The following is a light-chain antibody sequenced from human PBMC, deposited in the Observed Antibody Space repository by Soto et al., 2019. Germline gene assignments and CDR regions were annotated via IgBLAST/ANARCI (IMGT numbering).Light chain of an antibody. CDR1: QTISSW. Sequence: DIQMTQSPSTLSASVGDRVTITCRASQTISSWLAWYQQKPGKAPKLLIYKASSLESGVSSRFSGSGSGTEFTLTISSLQSDDFATYYCQQYNSYPWTFSQGTRVEIK. V-gene: IGKV1-5*03. CDR3: QQYNSYPWT. J-gene: IGKJ1*01. CDR2: KAS.